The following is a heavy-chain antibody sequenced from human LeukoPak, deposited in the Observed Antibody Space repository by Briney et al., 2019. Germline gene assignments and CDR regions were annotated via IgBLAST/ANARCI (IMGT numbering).Heavy chain of an antibody. Sequence: GESLKISCKGSGYSFTSYWISWVRQMPGKGLEWMGIIYPGDSDTRYSPSFQGQVTISADKSISTAYLQWSSLKASDTAMYYCARLGCSSTSCMYYFDYWGQGTLVTVSS. CDR2: IYPGDSDT. J-gene: IGHJ4*02. V-gene: IGHV5-51*01. CDR3: ARLGCSSTSCMYYFDY. CDR1: GYSFTSYW. D-gene: IGHD2-2*01.